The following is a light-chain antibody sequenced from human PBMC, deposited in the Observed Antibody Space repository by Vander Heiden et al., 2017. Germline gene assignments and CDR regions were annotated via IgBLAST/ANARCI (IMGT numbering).Light chain of an antibody. CDR1: ALPKQY. Sequence: SYELTEPPSGSVSLGHTARITCSGDALPKQYAYWYQQKPGQAPVLVIYKDSEMPSGIPERFSGSSSGTTVTLTISGVQAEDEADYYCQSADSSGTWVFGGGTKLTVL. J-gene: IGLJ3*02. CDR2: KDS. V-gene: IGLV3-25*03. CDR3: QSADSSGTWV.